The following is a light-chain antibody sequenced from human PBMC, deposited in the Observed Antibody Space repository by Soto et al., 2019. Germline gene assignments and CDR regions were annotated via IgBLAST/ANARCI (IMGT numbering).Light chain of an antibody. CDR2: QGS. CDR1: QSLADTVGNTH. V-gene: IGKV2-24*01. Sequence: DIVMTQTPLSSPVTLGQSASISCRSSQSLADTVGNTHLSWLQQRAGQSPRLLINQGSNRFFGVPDRFSGSGAGTDFTLHISRVEAEDVGLYYCMQTAQFPRTFGQGTKVEI. CDR3: MQTAQFPRT. J-gene: IGKJ1*01.